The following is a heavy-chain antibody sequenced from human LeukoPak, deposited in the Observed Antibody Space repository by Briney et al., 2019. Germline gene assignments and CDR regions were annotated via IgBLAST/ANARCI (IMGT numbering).Heavy chain of an antibody. J-gene: IGHJ4*02. CDR2: ISDDGTFT. Sequence: GRSLRLSCAASGFTFSRYAMHWVRQAPGKGLEWVAVISDDGTFTLYGDSVRGRFTISRDSSRNTLYLQMNSLRPEDTVVYYCTRDPYRDAPDYFDYWGQGTLVTVSS. D-gene: IGHD1-14*01. CDR1: GFTFSRYA. V-gene: IGHV3-30-3*01. CDR3: TRDPYRDAPDYFDY.